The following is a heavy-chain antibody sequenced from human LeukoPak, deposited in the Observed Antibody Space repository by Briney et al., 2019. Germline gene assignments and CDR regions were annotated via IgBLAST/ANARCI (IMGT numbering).Heavy chain of an antibody. V-gene: IGHV3-23*01. CDR3: AKSSPFGTTWYGAIDV. J-gene: IGHJ6*02. CDR2: FSGRGATA. Sequence: PGGSLRLSCVASGFTLSAYAMSWVRQAPGKGLEWVSAFSGRGATAYYADSVRGRFTISRDNSKNTLFLQMDSLGADDTAVYYCAKSSPFGTTWYGAIDVWGHGTTVTVSS. CDR1: GFTLSAYA. D-gene: IGHD6-13*01.